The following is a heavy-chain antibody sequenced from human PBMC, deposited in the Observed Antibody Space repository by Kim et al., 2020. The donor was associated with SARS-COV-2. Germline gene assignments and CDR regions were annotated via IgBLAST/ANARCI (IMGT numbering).Heavy chain of an antibody. CDR1: GYRFNSFD. Sequence: ASVKVSCKASGYRFNSFDINWVRQATGQGLEWMGWMNPKSGNTGYEQRFKGRVTLTKSTSESTAYMELSSLTFEDTAVYYCARGYSSSSQLYFFYMDVWGKGTPVTVS. CDR2: MNPKSGNT. V-gene: IGHV1-8*01. CDR3: ARGYSSSSQLYFFYMDV. J-gene: IGHJ6*03. D-gene: IGHD6-6*01.